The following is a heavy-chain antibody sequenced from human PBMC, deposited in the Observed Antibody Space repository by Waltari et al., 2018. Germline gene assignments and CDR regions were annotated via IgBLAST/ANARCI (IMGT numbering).Heavy chain of an antibody. CDR1: GFTFSDYY. CDR3: ARDRGKSSWSPFYGLDS. D-gene: IGHD6-13*01. Sequence: VQLVESGGGLAKPGGSLRLSCAASGFTFSDYYMHWVRQASGKGLEWVSRISNGGGSTWYADAGKGRFTISRENAKNTLYLQMDSLRAEDTAVYYGARDRGKSSWSPFYGLDSWGQGVVVTVSS. CDR2: ISNGGGST. V-gene: IGHV3-11*04. J-gene: IGHJ4*03.